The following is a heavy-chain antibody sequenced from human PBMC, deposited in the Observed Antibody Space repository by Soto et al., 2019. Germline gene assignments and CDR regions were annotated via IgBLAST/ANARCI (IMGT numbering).Heavy chain of an antibody. D-gene: IGHD1-1*01. CDR1: GYSFTSYW. CDR2: IDPSDSYT. J-gene: IGHJ6*02. CDR3: ARLGAGTGGGYYYGMDV. V-gene: IGHV5-10-1*01. Sequence: PGESLKISCKGCGYSFTSYWISWGRQMPRTRLVGMGRIDPSDSYTNHSPPLQGQVTISADKDISTAYLQCSTLKASDTAMYYCARLGAGTGGGYYYGMDVWGQGTTVTVSS.